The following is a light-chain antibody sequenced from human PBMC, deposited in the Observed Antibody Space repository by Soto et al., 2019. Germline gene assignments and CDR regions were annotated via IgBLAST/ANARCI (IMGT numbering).Light chain of an antibody. CDR2: DNT. V-gene: IGLV1-40*01. J-gene: IGLJ2*01. CDR1: SSSIGAGYD. Sequence: QSVLTQPPSVSGAPGQRVTISCIGSSSSIGAGYDVHWYQQLPGAAPKLLIYDNTNRPSGVPDRFSGSKSGISASLAITGLQAEDEADYYCQSYDSDLSGVIFGGGTKVTVL. CDR3: QSYDSDLSGVI.